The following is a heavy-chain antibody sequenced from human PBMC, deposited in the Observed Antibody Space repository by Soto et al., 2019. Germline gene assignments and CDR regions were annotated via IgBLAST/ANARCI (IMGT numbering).Heavy chain of an antibody. CDR1: GYTFTSYG. CDR3: ARTEYSSGWYGGYYFDN. V-gene: IGHV1-18*01. J-gene: IGHJ4*02. Sequence: QVQLVQSGAEVKKPGASVKVSCKASGYTFTSYGISWVRQAPGQGLEWMTWFSADNGNINYAQKLQGRVTMTTDTSTSTTYMELRSLRSDDTAVYYCARTEYSSGWYGGYYFDNWGQGTLVTVSS. D-gene: IGHD6-19*01. CDR2: FSADNGNI.